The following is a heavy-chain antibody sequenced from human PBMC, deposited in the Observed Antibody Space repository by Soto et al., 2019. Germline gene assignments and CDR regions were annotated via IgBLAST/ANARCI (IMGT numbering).Heavy chain of an antibody. D-gene: IGHD1-26*01. CDR3: SRVGGSTWH. V-gene: IGHV3-74*01. Sequence: GGSLRLSCAASGFTFRSYWIHWVRQAPGKGLVWVSRINSDGSSTNYADFVKGRFTISRDNAKNTLYLQMNSLRVEDTAVYYCSRVGGSTWHWGQGTLVTVSS. CDR1: GFTFRSYW. CDR2: INSDGSST. J-gene: IGHJ4*02.